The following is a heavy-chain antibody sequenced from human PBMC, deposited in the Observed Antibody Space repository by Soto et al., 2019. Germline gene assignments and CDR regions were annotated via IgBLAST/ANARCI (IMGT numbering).Heavy chain of an antibody. CDR1: GYTFTSYG. CDR2: ISAYNGNT. CDR3: ARERTSYDSSGYNYYYYGMDV. Sequence: ASVKVSCKASGYTFTSYGISWVRQAPGQGLEWMGWISAYNGNTNYAQKLQDRVTMTTDTSTSKAYMELRSLRSDDTAVYYCARERTSYDSSGYNYYYYGMDVWGQGTTVTVSS. D-gene: IGHD3-22*01. J-gene: IGHJ6*02. V-gene: IGHV1-18*01.